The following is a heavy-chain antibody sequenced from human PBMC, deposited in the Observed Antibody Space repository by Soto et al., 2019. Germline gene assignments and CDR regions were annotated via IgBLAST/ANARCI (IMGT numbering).Heavy chain of an antibody. D-gene: IGHD1-26*01. J-gene: IGHJ4*02. V-gene: IGHV3-23*01. CDR2: ISGSGDST. CDR3: ARRGSGSYYDY. Sequence: EVQLLESGGGLVQPGGSLRLSCAASGFTFSSYAMRWVRQAPGKGLEWVSAISGSGDSTYYADSVKGRFTISRDNSKITLYLQMNSLRAEDTPVYYCARRGSGSYYDYWGQGTLVTVSS. CDR1: GFTFSSYA.